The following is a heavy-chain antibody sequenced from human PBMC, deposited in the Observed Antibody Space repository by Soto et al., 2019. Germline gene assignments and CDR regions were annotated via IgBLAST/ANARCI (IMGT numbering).Heavy chain of an antibody. D-gene: IGHD2-15*01. CDR1: GLTFRNFA. V-gene: IGHV3-23*01. CDR3: ASLYCSGGSCEADAFDV. Sequence: EAQLSESGGGLIQPGGSLRLSCVASGLTFRNFAMNWVRQAPGKGLEWVSGTSGSGGSTSYGDSVKGRFIISRDNSKSTLYLQTNSLRVEDTAVYYCASLYCSGGSCEADAFDVWGPGTRVTVSS. CDR2: TSGSGGST. J-gene: IGHJ3*01.